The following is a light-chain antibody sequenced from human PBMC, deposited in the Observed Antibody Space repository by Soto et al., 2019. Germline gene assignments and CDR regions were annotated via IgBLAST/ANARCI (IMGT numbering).Light chain of an antibody. CDR3: SSYTISNTLPFV. CDR1: RRDVGGYNY. V-gene: IGLV2-14*01. CDR2: EVT. Sequence: ALTQPASVSGSPGQSITISCTGTRRDVGGYNYVSWYQQYPGKSPKLLIYEVTHRPSGVSNRFSGSKSGNTASLTISGLQAEDEADYYCSSYTISNTLPFVFGTGTKVTVL. J-gene: IGLJ1*01.